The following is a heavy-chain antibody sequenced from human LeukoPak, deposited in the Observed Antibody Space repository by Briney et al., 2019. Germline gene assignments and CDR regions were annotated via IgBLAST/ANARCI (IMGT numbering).Heavy chain of an antibody. CDR3: ARKTDDY. J-gene: IGHJ4*02. Sequence: PGGSLRLSCAASGFTLSSNYMSWVRQAPGKGLEWVSVIYSGGGTYYADSVKGRFTISRDNSKNTVYLQMNSLRAEDTAVYYCARKTDDYWGQGTLVTVSA. V-gene: IGHV3-66*01. D-gene: IGHD2-21*02. CDR1: GFTLSSNY. CDR2: IYSGGGT.